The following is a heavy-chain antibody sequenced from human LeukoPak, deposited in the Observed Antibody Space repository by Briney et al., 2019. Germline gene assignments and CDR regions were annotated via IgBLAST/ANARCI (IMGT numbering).Heavy chain of an antibody. CDR3: AKLDEAVAEPNDFDY. D-gene: IGHD6-19*01. V-gene: IGHV3-23*01. Sequence: GGSLRLSCAASGFTFSSYAMSWVRQAPGKGLEWVSAISGSGGSTYYADSVKGRFTISRDNSKNTLYLQMNSLRAKDTAVYYCAKLDEAVAEPNDFDYWGQGTLVTVSS. J-gene: IGHJ4*02. CDR1: GFTFSSYA. CDR2: ISGSGGST.